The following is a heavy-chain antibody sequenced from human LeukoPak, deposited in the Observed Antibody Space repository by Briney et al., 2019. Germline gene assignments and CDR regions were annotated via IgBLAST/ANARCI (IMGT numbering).Heavy chain of an antibody. D-gene: IGHD3-10*01. CDR2: IKPNSGGT. Sequence: ASVKVSCKSSGYTFTGYYMHWVRQAPGQGLEWMGRIKPNSGGTNYAQKFQGRVTMTRDTSISTAYMELSRLRCDDTAVYYCARDTLWFGNVAGDYWGQGTLVTVSS. CDR1: GYTFTGYY. J-gene: IGHJ4*02. CDR3: ARDTLWFGNVAGDY. V-gene: IGHV1-2*06.